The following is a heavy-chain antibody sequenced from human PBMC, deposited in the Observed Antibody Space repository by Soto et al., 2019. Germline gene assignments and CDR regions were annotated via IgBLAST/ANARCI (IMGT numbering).Heavy chain of an antibody. CDR1: GGSISSSSYY. CDR3: ARLSGYDFRTGYYYYYMDV. CDR2: IYYSGST. Sequence: SETLSLTCTVSGGSISSSSYYWGWIRQPPGKGLEWIGSIYYSGSTYYNPSLKSRVTISVDTSKNQFSLKLSSVTAADTAVYYCARLSGYDFRTGYYYYYMDVWGKGTTVTVSS. D-gene: IGHD5-12*01. J-gene: IGHJ6*03. V-gene: IGHV4-39*01.